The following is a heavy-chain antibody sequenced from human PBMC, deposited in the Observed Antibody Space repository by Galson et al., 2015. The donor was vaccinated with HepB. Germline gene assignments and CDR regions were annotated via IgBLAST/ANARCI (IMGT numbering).Heavy chain of an antibody. CDR2: INPSGGST. D-gene: IGHD3-10*01. V-gene: IGHV1-46*01. CDR3: ARDRGTYYYGSGPDY. Sequence: SVKVSCKASGYTFTSYYMHWVRQAPGQGLEWMGIINPSGGSTSYAQKFQGRVTMTRDTSTSTVYMELSSLRSEDTAVYYCARDRGTYYYGSGPDYWGQGTLVTVSS. CDR1: GYTFTSYY. J-gene: IGHJ4*02.